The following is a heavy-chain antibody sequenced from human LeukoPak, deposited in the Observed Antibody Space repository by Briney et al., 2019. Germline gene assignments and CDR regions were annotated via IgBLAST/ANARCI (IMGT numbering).Heavy chain of an antibody. CDR1: VRYISTYY. CDR2: IHYSGTT. V-gene: IGHV4-59*01. CDR3: TTGYYCSSSWPTIFDN. D-gene: IGHD6-13*01. J-gene: IGHJ4*02. Sequence: SETLSLTCTVPVRYISTYYGSGIRQPPGKGLEWIGYIHYSGTTNYNPSLKSRVSISVDTSKNQFALKMTSVTAATAVVYYGTTGYYCSSSWPTIFDNWGQGTLVTVSS.